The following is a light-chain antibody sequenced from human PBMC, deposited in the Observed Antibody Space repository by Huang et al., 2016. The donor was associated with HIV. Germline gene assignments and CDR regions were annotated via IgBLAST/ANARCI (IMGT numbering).Light chain of an antibody. CDR3: QQLNSYPLT. J-gene: IGKJ4*01. V-gene: IGKV1-9*01. CDR2: AAS. CDR1: QGIGTY. Sequence: IQLTQSPSSLSASVGDRVTITCRASQGIGTYLTWYQQKPGKAPMLLISAASTLQSGVPSRFSGSGSGTDFTLTISNLQPEDFATYYCQQLNSYPLTFGGGTKVEI.